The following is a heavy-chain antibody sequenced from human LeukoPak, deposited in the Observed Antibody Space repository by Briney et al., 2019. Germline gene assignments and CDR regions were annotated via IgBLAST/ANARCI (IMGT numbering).Heavy chain of an antibody. J-gene: IGHJ2*01. Sequence: SETLSLTCTVSGGSISSYYWSWIRQPPGKGLEWIGYIYYSGSTNYNPSLKSRVTISVDTSKNQFSLKLSSVTAADTAVYYCARLWDYYDSSGYYLDWYFDLWGRGTLVTVS. D-gene: IGHD3-22*01. V-gene: IGHV4-59*08. CDR2: IYYSGST. CDR3: ARLWDYYDSSGYYLDWYFDL. CDR1: GGSISSYY.